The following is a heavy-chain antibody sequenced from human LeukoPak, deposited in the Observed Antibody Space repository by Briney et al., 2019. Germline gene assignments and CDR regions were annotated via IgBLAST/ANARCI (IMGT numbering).Heavy chain of an antibody. V-gene: IGHV3-7*01. D-gene: IGHD3-22*01. J-gene: IGHJ6*03. CDR1: GFTFSSYW. Sequence: PGGSLRLSCAASGFTFSSYWMSWARQAPGKGLEWVANIKQDGSEKYYVDSVKGRFTISRDNAKNSLYLQMNSLRAEDTAVYYCASSYYYDSSGYYYYYYYMDVWGKGTTVTVSS. CDR3: ASSYYYDSSGYYYYYYYMDV. CDR2: IKQDGSEK.